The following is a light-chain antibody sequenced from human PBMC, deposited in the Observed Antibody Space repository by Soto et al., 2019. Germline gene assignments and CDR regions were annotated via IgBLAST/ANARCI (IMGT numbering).Light chain of an antibody. J-gene: IGKJ1*01. V-gene: IGKV3-15*01. CDR2: GTS. Sequence: EVVMTQSPATLSVSPGETATLFCRTSQTVRNNVAWYQQRPGQAPRLLVYGTSTRAIYIPGRFSGSGSGTEFTLTISSLQTEDFAVYHCQQYDSWPWTFGQGTKVDIK. CDR1: QTVRNN. CDR3: QQYDSWPWT.